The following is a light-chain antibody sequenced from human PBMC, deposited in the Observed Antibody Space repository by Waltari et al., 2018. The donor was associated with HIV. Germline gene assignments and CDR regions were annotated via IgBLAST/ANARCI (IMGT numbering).Light chain of an antibody. CDR3: SSYAGNHNHV. CDR1: SSDVGGYNS. CDR2: EVS. V-gene: IGLV2-8*01. J-gene: IGLJ1*01. Sequence: QSALIQPPSASASPGQSVTISCTGTSSDVGGYNSVSGYKQHPGKAPKLMIYEVSKWPSGVPDRFSGSKSGNTASLTVSGLQAEDEAEYYCSSYAGNHNHVFGSGTKLTVL.